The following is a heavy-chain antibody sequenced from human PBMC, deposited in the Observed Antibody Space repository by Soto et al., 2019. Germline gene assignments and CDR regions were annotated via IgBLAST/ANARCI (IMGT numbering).Heavy chain of an antibody. J-gene: IGHJ4*02. Sequence: SETLSLNCTVSGVSFSGSSCWTCIRQAPGKGLEWIGYIYYSGSTNYNPSLKSRVTISVDTSKNQFSLKLSSVTAADTAVYYCARGRAARPVVSGPFAFDYWGQGTLVTVSS. CDR2: IYYSGST. V-gene: IGHV4-61*01. CDR1: GVSFSGSSC. CDR3: ARGRAARPVVSGPFAFDY. D-gene: IGHD6-6*01.